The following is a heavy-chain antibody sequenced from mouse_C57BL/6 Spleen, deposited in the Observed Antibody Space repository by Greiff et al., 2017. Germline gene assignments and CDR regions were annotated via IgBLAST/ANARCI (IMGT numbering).Heavy chain of an antibody. D-gene: IGHD2-12*01. J-gene: IGHJ3*01. V-gene: IGHV5-17*01. CDR2: ISSGSSTI. Sequence: DVHLVESGGGLVKPGGSLKLSCAASGFTFSDYGMHWVRQAPEKGLEWVAYISSGSSTIYYADTVKGRFTISRDNAKNTLFLQMTSLRSEDTAMYYCARVYDSAWFAYWGQGTLVTVSA. CDR1: GFTFSDYG. CDR3: ARVYDSAWFAY.